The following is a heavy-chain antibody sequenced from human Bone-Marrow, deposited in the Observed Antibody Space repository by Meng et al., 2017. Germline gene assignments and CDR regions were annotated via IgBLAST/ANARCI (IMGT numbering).Heavy chain of an antibody. J-gene: IGHJ4*02. D-gene: IGHD2-2*01. CDR1: GFTFSSYA. Sequence: GESLKISCAASGFTFSSYAMHWVRQAPGKGLEWVAVISYDGSNKYYADSVKGRFTISRDNSKNTLYLQMNSLRAEDTAVYYCARPDYQLIDYWGRGTLVTVSS. V-gene: IGHV3-30*01. CDR2: ISYDGSNK. CDR3: ARPDYQLIDY.